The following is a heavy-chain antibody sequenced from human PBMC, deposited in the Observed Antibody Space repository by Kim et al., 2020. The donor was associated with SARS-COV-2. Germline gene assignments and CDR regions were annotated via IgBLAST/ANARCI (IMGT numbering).Heavy chain of an antibody. CDR3: ARPPGQGLRGYYFDY. D-gene: IGHD6-25*01. Sequence: KFQGRVTMTRDTSTSTVYMELSSLRSEDKDVYYCARPPGQGLRGYYFDYWGQGTLVTVSS. J-gene: IGHJ4*02. V-gene: IGHV1-46*01.